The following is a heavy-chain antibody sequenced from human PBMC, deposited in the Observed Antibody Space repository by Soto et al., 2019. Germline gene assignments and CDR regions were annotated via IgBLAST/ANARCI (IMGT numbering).Heavy chain of an antibody. Sequence: SVKVSCKASGGPFSSYAISWVRQAPGQGLEWMGGIIPIFGTANYAQKFQGRVTITADKSTSTAYMELSSLRSEDTAVYYCARGDIVVVPAAIRLIRAGYYYYGMDVWGQGTTVTVSS. V-gene: IGHV1-69*06. CDR1: GGPFSSYA. CDR3: ARGDIVVVPAAIRLIRAGYYYYGMDV. D-gene: IGHD2-2*02. CDR2: IIPIFGTA. J-gene: IGHJ6*02.